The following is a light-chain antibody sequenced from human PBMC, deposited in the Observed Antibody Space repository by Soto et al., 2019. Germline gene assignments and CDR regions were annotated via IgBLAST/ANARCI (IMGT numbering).Light chain of an antibody. CDR3: MQALQTPAT. CDR2: LGS. V-gene: IGKV2-28*01. J-gene: IGKJ5*01. CDR1: QSLLHSNGYNY. Sequence: DIVMTQSPLSLPVTPGEPASISCRSSQSLLHSNGYNYLDWYLQKPEQSPQLLIYLGSNRASGVPDRFSGSGSGTDFTLKISRVEAEDVGVYYCMQALQTPATFGQGTRLEIK.